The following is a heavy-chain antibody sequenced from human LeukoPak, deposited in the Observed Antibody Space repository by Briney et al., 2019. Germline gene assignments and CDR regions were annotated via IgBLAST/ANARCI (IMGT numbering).Heavy chain of an antibody. CDR2: IYNTVDT. CDR3: ARRRYYDSSGYNPTYYFDY. J-gene: IGHJ4*02. D-gene: IGHD3-22*01. V-gene: IGHV4-59*01. Sequence: SETLSLTCTVSGDSIIGYYWSWIRQPPGKGLEGVGYIYNTVDTNYNPPLKSRVTLSIHMSKKKCSLRLTCVSAADTAVYYCARRRYYDSSGYNPTYYFDYWGQGILVTVSS. CDR1: GDSIIGYY.